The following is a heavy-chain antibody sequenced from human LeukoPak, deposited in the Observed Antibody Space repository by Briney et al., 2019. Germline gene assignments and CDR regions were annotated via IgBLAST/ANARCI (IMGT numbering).Heavy chain of an antibody. J-gene: IGHJ4*02. CDR2: ISSSSSYI. D-gene: IGHD5-12*01. CDR3: ARDQGYSGYD. V-gene: IGHV3-21*01. Sequence: GGSLRLSCAASGFTFSSYAMSWVRQAPGKGLEWVSSISSSSSYIYYADSVKGRFTISRDNAKNSLYLQMNRPRAEDTAVYYCARDQGYSGYDWGQGTLVTVSS. CDR1: GFTFSSYA.